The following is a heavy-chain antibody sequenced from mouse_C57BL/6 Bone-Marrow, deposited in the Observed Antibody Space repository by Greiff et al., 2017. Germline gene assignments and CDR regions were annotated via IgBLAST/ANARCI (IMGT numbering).Heavy chain of an antibody. CDR2: ISYSGST. CDR1: GYSITSDY. CDR3: ARGDYYYAMDY. Sequence: EVKLVESGPGLAKPSQTLSLTCSVTGYSITSDYWNWIRKFPGHNLEYMGYISYSGSTYYNPSLKSRISITRDTSKNQYYLQLNTVTTEDTATYYCARGDYYYAMDYWGQGTSVTVSS. J-gene: IGHJ4*01. V-gene: IGHV3-8*01. D-gene: IGHD2-4*01.